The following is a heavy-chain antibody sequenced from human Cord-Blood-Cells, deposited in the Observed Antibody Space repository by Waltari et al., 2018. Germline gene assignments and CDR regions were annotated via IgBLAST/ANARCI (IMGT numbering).Heavy chain of an antibody. CDR1: GFTFSSYR. D-gene: IGHD3-10*01. CDR3: ARGGWYLELFDY. J-gene: IGHJ4*02. Sequence: EVQLVESGGGLVKPGGSLRLSCAASGFTFSSYRMNWVRQAPGKGLEWVSSISSSSSYIYYADSVKGRFTISRDNAKNSLYLQMNSLRAEDTAVYYCARGGWYLELFDYWGQGTLVTVSS. V-gene: IGHV3-21*01. CDR2: ISSSSSYI.